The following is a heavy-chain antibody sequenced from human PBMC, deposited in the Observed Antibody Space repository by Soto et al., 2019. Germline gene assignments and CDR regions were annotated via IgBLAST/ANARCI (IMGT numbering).Heavy chain of an antibody. V-gene: IGHV4-39*01. CDR1: GGSISSSIYY. D-gene: IGHD2-2*01. J-gene: IGHJ4*02. Sequence: SETLSLTCTVSGGSISSSIYYWGWIRQPPGKGLEWIGSIYYSGSTYYNPSLKSRVTISVDTSKNQFSLKLSSVTAADTAVYYCARHVKLGYCSSTSCAVLYDYWGQGTLVTVSS. CDR2: IYYSGST. CDR3: ARHVKLGYCSSTSCAVLYDY.